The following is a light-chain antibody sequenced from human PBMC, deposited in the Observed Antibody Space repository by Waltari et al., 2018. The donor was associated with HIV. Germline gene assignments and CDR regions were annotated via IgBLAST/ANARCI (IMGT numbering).Light chain of an antibody. J-gene: IGKJ3*01. V-gene: IGKV1-33*01. CDR1: QDISNY. CDR3: QEYDILRRGFT. CDR2: DVS. Sequence: DIQLTQSPSSLSASVGDRITITCQATQDISNYLNWLQQKPGQAPELVIYDVSNLETGVPSRFSGSGSGTHFTFTITSLQPEDIGIFYCQEYDILRRGFTFGPGT.